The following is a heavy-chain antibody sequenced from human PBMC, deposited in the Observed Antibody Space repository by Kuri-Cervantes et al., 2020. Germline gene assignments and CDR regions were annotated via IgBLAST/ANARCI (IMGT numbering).Heavy chain of an antibody. V-gene: IGHV3-7*01. D-gene: IGHD3-22*01. CDR1: GFTFSSYW. CDR3: ARDRRNFYDSRIFDS. CDR2: IRQDGNEK. Sequence: GESLKISCAASGFTFSSYWMSWVRQAPGKGLEWVANIRQDGNEKNYVDSVKGRFTISRDKAKNSLYLQMNSLRAGDTAVYYCARDRRNFYDSRIFDSWGQGTQVTVSS. J-gene: IGHJ4*02.